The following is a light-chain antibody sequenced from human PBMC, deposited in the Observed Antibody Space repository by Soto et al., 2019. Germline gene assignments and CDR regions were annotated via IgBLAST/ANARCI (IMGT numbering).Light chain of an antibody. V-gene: IGLV2-11*01. CDR2: DVT. J-gene: IGLJ1*01. Sequence: QSVLTQHRSVSGSPGQSVTISCTGTSSDVGRYDYVSWYQQYPGEAPKLIIYDVTERPSGVPDRFSGSKSGNTASLTISGLRAEDEAAYSCCSFAGSYSYVFGSGTKVT. CDR1: SSDVGRYDY. CDR3: CSFAGSYSYV.